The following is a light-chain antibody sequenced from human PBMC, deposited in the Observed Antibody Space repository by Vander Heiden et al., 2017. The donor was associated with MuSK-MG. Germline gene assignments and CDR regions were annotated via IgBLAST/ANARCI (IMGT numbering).Light chain of an antibody. V-gene: IGLV3-1*01. J-gene: IGLJ1*01. CDR1: NLDDKY. Sequence: SFDLTQPPSVSVSPGQTASITCSGHNLDDKYVFWYRQNLGQSPVLVIYQDHKRPSGIPERFSGSNSGNVATLTISETQPLDEADYYCQVWDASTGVFGTGTKVTVL. CDR3: QVWDASTGV. CDR2: QDH.